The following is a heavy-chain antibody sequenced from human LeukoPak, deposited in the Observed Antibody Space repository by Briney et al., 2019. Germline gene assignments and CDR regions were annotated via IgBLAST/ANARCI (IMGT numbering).Heavy chain of an antibody. J-gene: IGHJ4*02. CDR3: ARNAGSFDY. CDR2: IYYSEST. V-gene: IGHV4-59*01. Sequence: SETLSLTCTVSGGSISSYYWSWIRQPPGKGLEWIGHIYYSESTNYNPSLKSRVTISVDTSKNQCSLRLSSVTAADTAVYYCARNAGSFDYWGQGTLVTVSS. CDR1: GGSISSYY.